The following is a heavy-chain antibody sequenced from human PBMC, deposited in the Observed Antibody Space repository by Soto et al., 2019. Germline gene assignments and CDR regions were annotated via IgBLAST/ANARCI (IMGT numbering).Heavy chain of an antibody. CDR1: GFTFRSSA. J-gene: IGHJ6*02. Sequence: GASVKVSCKTSGFTFRSSAVQWVRQARGQRLEWIGWLVVGTGNTNYAQKFQQRVTISSDRSTNTVSMELSSLTSEDTAVYYCATGAYCSGRSCYEYYSYYYGMDIWGQGTTVTVSS. V-gene: IGHV1-58*01. D-gene: IGHD2-15*01. CDR2: LVVGTGNT. CDR3: ATGAYCSGRSCYEYYSYYYGMDI.